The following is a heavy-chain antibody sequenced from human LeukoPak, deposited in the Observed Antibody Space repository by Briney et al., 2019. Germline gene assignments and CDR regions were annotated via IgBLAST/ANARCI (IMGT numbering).Heavy chain of an antibody. V-gene: IGHV3-7*01. J-gene: IGHJ5*02. CDR1: GFTFSSYW. CDR2: IKQDGSEK. CDR3: ARDRVEPAAKRFDP. Sequence: PGGSLRLSCAASGFTFSSYWMSWVRQAPGKGLEWVANIKQDGSEKYYVDSVKGRFTISRDNAKNSLYLQMNSLRAEDTAVYYCARDRVEPAAKRFDPWGQGTLVTVSS. D-gene: IGHD2-2*01.